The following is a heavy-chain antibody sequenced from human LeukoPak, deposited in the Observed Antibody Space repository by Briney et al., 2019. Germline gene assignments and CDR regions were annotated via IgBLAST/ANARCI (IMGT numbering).Heavy chain of an antibody. J-gene: IGHJ3*02. CDR1: GFTFSSYA. D-gene: IGHD2-2*01. CDR3: AKEGGGDIVVVPAAFAHAFDI. Sequence: GASLRLSCAASGFTFSSYAMSWVRQAPGKGLEWVSAISGSGGSTYYADSVKGRFTISRDNSKNPLYLQMNSLRAEDTAVYYWAKEGGGDIVVVPAAFAHAFDIWGQGTMVTVSS. CDR2: ISGSGGST. V-gene: IGHV3-23*01.